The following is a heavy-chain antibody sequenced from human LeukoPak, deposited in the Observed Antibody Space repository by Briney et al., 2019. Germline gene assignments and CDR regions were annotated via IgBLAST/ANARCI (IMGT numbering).Heavy chain of an antibody. D-gene: IGHD1-26*01. J-gene: IGHJ4*02. CDR1: GFTFSSYA. V-gene: IGHV3-23*01. Sequence: GGSLRLSCAASGFTFSSYAMTWVRQAPGQGLEWVSSISGSGDTTYHADSVKGRFTISRDNSKNTLYLLMNSLRAGDTAVYYCAKAGRYWDFDYWGQGTLVTVSS. CDR2: ISGSGDTT. CDR3: AKAGRYWDFDY.